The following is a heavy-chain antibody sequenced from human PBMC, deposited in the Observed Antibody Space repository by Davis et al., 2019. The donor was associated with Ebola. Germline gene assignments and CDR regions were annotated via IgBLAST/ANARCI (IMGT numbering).Heavy chain of an antibody. CDR2: IIPILGIA. V-gene: IGHV1-69*04. Sequence: AASVKVSCKASGGTFSSYAISWVRQAPGQGLEWMGRIIPILGIANYAQKFQGRVTITADKSTSTAYMELSSLRSEDTAVYYCARGGHNWNYGWYFDLWGRGTLVTVSS. CDR3: ARGGHNWNYGWYFDL. D-gene: IGHD1-7*01. CDR1: GGTFSSYA. J-gene: IGHJ2*01.